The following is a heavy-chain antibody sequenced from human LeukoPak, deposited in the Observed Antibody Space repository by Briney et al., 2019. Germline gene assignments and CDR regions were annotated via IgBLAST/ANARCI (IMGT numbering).Heavy chain of an antibody. CDR2: IKQDGSEK. D-gene: IGHD2-2*01. CDR3: ARGTSSDVVHWFDP. V-gene: IGHV3-7*01. J-gene: IGHJ5*02. CDR1: GFTFSSYW. Sequence: GGSLRLSCAASGFTFSSYWMSWVRQAPGKGLEWVANIKQDGSEKYYVDSVKGRFTISRDNAKNSLYLQMNSLRAEDTAVYYCARGTSSDVVHWFDPWGQGTLVTVSS.